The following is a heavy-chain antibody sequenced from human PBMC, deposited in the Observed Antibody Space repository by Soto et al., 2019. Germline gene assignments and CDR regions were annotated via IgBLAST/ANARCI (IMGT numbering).Heavy chain of an antibody. D-gene: IGHD5-18*01. J-gene: IGHJ4*02. CDR1: GDTFSSYA. CDR3: ARDSGGYSYGHFDY. Sequence: QVQLVQSGAEVKKPGSSVKVSCKASGDTFSSYAISWVRQAPGQGLEWMGGIIPIFGTANYAQKFQGRVTITADESTSTAYMELSSLRSEDTAVYYCARDSGGYSYGHFDYWGQGTLVTVSS. V-gene: IGHV1-69*01. CDR2: IIPIFGTA.